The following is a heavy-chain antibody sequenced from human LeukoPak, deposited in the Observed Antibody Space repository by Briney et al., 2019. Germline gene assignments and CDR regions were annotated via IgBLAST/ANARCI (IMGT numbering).Heavy chain of an antibody. Sequence: GGSLRLSCAASGFTFSSYWMSWVRQAPGKGLEWVSYISSSSSTIYYADSVKGRFTISRDNAKNSLYLQMNSLRAEDTAVYYCARAVDFWSGYNDAFDIWGQGTMVTVSS. V-gene: IGHV3-48*01. J-gene: IGHJ3*02. D-gene: IGHD3-3*01. CDR2: ISSSSSTI. CDR3: ARAVDFWSGYNDAFDI. CDR1: GFTFSSYW.